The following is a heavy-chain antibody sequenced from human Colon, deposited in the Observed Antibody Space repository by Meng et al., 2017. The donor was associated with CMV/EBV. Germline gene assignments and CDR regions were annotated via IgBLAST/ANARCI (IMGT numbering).Heavy chain of an antibody. D-gene: IGHD2-2*01. CDR3: AREVHYQLRYDYYYGMDV. Sequence: GGSLRLSCAASGFTFSSYAIHWVRQAPGKGLEWVAVISYDGSNKYYAASAKGRFIISRDNSENTLYLQMNSLRAEDTAVYYCAREVHYQLRYDYYYGMDVWGQGTTVTVSS. J-gene: IGHJ6*02. CDR1: GFTFSSYA. CDR2: ISYDGSNK. V-gene: IGHV3-30-3*01.